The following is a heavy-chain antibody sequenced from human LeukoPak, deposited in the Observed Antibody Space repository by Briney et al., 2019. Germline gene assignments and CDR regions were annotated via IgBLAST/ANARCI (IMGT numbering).Heavy chain of an antibody. D-gene: IGHD3-16*01. Sequence: PSETLSLTCTVSGGSISSYYWSWLRQPAGKGLEWIGRIYTSGSTNYNPSLKSRVTMSVDTSKNQFSLKLSSVTAADTAVYYCARDWASYYYYYYMDVWGKGTTVTVSS. CDR1: GGSISSYY. CDR3: ARDWASYYYYYYMDV. CDR2: IYTSGST. J-gene: IGHJ6*03. V-gene: IGHV4-4*07.